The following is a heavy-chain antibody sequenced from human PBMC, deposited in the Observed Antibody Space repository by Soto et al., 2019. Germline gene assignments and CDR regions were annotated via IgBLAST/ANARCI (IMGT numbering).Heavy chain of an antibody. D-gene: IGHD4-17*01. CDR3: ARNYGDYLVYLKYNWFDP. V-gene: IGHV1-69*13. CDR2: IIPIFGTA. CDR1: GGTFSSYA. Sequence: ASVKVSCKASGGTFSSYAISWVRQAPGQGLEWMGGIIPIFGTANYAQKFQGRVTITADESTSTAYMELSSLRSEDTAVYYCARNYGDYLVYLKYNWFDPWGQGTLVTVSS. J-gene: IGHJ5*02.